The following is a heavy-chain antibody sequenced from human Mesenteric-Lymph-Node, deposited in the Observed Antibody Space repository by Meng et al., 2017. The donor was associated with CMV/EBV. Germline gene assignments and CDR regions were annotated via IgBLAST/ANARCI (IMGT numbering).Heavy chain of an antibody. D-gene: IGHD6-13*01. CDR1: GGPFSSYT. Sequence: QVQLVQSGAEVKKPGPSVKVSCKASGGPFSSYTISWVRKAPGQGLEWMGRIIPILGISNYAQKFQGRVTITADNSTSIAYMELSSLRSEYTAVYYCAGGIAAAGSRWFDPWGQGTLVTVSS. CDR3: AGGIAAAGSRWFDP. CDR2: IIPILGIS. V-gene: IGHV1-69*02. J-gene: IGHJ5*02.